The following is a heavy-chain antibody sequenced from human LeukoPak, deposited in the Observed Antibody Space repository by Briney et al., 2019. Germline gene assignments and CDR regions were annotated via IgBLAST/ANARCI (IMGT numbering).Heavy chain of an antibody. CDR1: GYTFTSYG. D-gene: IGHD2-2*01. V-gene: IGHV1-18*01. Sequence: EASVKVSCKASGYTFTSYGISWVRQAPGQGLEWMGWISAYNGNTNYAQKLQGRVTMTTDTSTSTAYMELRSLRSDDTAVHYCARVRSYCSSTSCYSFDYWGQGTLVTVSS. CDR3: ARVRSYCSSTSCYSFDY. CDR2: ISAYNGNT. J-gene: IGHJ4*02.